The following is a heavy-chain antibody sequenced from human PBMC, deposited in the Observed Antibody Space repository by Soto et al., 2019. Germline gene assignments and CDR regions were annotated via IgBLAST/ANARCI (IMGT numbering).Heavy chain of an antibody. CDR2: IIPIFGTA. D-gene: IGHD6-13*01. CDR1: GGTVSSYA. V-gene: IGHV1-69*01. Sequence: QVQLVQSEAEVKKPGSSVKVSCKASGGTVSSYAISWVRQAPGQGLEWMGGIIPIFGTANYAQKFQGRVTITADESTSTAYMELSSLRSEDTAVYYCARFKQQLPGRDWYFDLWGRGTLVTVSS. CDR3: ARFKQQLPGRDWYFDL. J-gene: IGHJ2*01.